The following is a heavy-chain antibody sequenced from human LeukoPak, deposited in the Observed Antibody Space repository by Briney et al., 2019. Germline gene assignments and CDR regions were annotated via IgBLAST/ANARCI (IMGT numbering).Heavy chain of an antibody. Sequence: GGSLRLSCAASGFTFSSYWVSWVRQAPGKGLEWVADIKQDGSEKYYVDSVKGRFTISRDNAKNSLYLQMNSLRAEDTAVYYCARETYSSSWYNYYYYGMDVWGQGTTVTVSS. CDR3: ARETYSSSWYNYYYYGMDV. CDR2: IKQDGSEK. J-gene: IGHJ6*02. D-gene: IGHD6-13*01. V-gene: IGHV3-7*01. CDR1: GFTFSSYW.